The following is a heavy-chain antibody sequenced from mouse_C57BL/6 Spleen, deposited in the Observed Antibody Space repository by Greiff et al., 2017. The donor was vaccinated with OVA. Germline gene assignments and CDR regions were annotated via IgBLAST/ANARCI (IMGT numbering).Heavy chain of an antibody. Sequence: EVQRVESEGGLVQPGSSMKLSCTASGSTFSDYYMAWVRQVPEKGLEWVANINYDGSSTYYLDSLKSRFIISRDNAKNILYLQMSSLKSEDTATYYCAREGYYIRYFDVWGTGTTVTVSS. CDR2: INYDGSST. J-gene: IGHJ1*03. CDR1: GSTFSDYY. CDR3: AREGYYIRYFDV. V-gene: IGHV5-16*01. D-gene: IGHD2-3*01.